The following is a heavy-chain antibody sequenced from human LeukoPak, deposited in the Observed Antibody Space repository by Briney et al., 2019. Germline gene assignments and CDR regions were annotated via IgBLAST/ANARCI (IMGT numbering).Heavy chain of an antibody. J-gene: IGHJ6*03. D-gene: IGHD4-17*01. Sequence: SENLSLTCTVSGGSISSYYWSWIRQPPGKGLEWIGYIYTSGSTNYNPSLKSRVTISVDTSKNQFSLKLSSVTAADTAVYYCARLSYGADGPYYYYYMDVWGKGTTVTVSS. CDR3: ARLSYGADGPYYYYYMDV. CDR2: IYTSGST. CDR1: GGSISSYY. V-gene: IGHV4-4*09.